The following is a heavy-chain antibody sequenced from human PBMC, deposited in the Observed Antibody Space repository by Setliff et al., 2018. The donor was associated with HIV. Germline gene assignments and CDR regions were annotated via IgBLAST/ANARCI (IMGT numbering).Heavy chain of an antibody. V-gene: IGHV1-18*01. D-gene: IGHD1-7*01. CDR1: GYTFTSYG. Sequence: ASVKVSCKASGYTFTSYGISWVRQAPGQGLEWMGWISAYNGNTNYAQKFQGRVTMTRDTSTSTAYMELRSLGSDDTAVYYCARVWDWNYDLGYWGQGTLVTVSS. CDR3: ARVWDWNYDLGY. J-gene: IGHJ4*02. CDR2: ISAYNGNT.